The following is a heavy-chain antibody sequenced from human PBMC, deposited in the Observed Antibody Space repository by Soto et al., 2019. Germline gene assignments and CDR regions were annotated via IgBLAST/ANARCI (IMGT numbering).Heavy chain of an antibody. J-gene: IGHJ6*04. CDR1: GGSISSGGYY. Sequence: QVQLQEAGPGLVKPSQTLSLTCTVSGGSISSGGYYWSWIRQHPGKVLEWIGYIFYSGSTYYNPSLKRRATIAVKTPKNQSSLKLSSVTAADTAVYYCARVLRFLARPPGSRPVDYGMDVWGKGTTVTVSS. CDR3: ARVLRFLARPPGSRPVDYGMDV. CDR2: IFYSGST. V-gene: IGHV4-31*03. D-gene: IGHD3-3*01.